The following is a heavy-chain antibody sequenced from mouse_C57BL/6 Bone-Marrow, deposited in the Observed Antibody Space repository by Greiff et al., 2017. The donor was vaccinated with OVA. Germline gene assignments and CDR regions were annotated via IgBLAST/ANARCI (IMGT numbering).Heavy chain of an antibody. J-gene: IGHJ4*01. D-gene: IGHD4-1*01. V-gene: IGHV2-2*01. CDR2: IWRGGSA. CDR1: GFSLTSYG. Sequence: VQLQQSGPGLVQPSQSLSITCTVSGFSLTSYGVHWVRQSPGQGLEWLGVIWRGGSADYSAAFIYRMSNSKDNTKSQICFKMNSLQADDTAIYYCARKRGTGTGAMDYWGQGTSVTVSS. CDR3: ARKRGTGTGAMDY.